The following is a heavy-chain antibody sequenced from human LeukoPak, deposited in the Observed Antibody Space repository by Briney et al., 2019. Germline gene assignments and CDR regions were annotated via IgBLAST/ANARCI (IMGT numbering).Heavy chain of an antibody. CDR1: GFTFSTYA. V-gene: IGHV3-23*01. CDR3: ARGRDYEPLGYYYYYMDV. J-gene: IGHJ6*03. D-gene: IGHD4-17*01. Sequence: GGSLRLSCAASGFTFSTYAMSWVRQAPGKGLEWVSEISGSGARTYYADSVKGRFTISRDNSKNTLYLQMNSLRAEDTAVYYSARGRDYEPLGYYYYYMDVWGKGTTVTVSS. CDR2: ISGSGART.